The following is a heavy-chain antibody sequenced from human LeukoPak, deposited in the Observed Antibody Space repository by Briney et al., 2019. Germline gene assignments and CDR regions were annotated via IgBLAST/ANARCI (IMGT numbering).Heavy chain of an antibody. Sequence: PSETLSLTCAGVYGGSLIGYYWSWIRQTPGKGLEWIGEINHSGSTSYNPSLKSRATISVDTSKNQFSLKLSSVTGADTAIYYCARLMRLDIIGNWFDPWGRGTLATVSS. D-gene: IGHD3-16*01. CDR2: INHSGST. CDR3: ARLMRLDIIGNWFDP. J-gene: IGHJ5*02. CDR1: GGSLIGYY. V-gene: IGHV4-34*01.